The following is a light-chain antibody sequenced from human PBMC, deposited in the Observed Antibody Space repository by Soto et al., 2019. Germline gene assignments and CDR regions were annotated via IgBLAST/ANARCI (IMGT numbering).Light chain of an antibody. J-gene: IGKJ1*01. CDR3: HQYGSSPRT. CDR2: DAS. V-gene: IGKV3-20*01. Sequence: EIVLTQSPGTLSSSPGERATLSCRASQSLSSNFLAWYQQKPGQAPRLLIYDASSRATGIPDRFSGSGSGTDFTLTISRLEPEDFAVYYCHQYGSSPRTFGQGTKVEIK. CDR1: QSLSSNF.